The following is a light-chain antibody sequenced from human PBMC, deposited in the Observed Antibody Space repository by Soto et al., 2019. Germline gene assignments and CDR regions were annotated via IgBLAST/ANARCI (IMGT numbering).Light chain of an antibody. J-gene: IGKJ1*01. CDR2: GVS. V-gene: IGKV3-20*01. Sequence: EIVLTQSPGTLSLSPGERATLSCRASESVSSTSLAWYQQKPGQAPRLLMYGVSSRATGIPDRFSGSGSGTDFTLPINRLEPEDFAVYFCQKYDNSVWTFGQGTKVEIK. CDR3: QKYDNSVWT. CDR1: ESVSSTS.